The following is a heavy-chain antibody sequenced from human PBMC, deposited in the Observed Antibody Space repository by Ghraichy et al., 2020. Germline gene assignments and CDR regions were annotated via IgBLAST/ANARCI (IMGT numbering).Heavy chain of an antibody. J-gene: IGHJ4*02. CDR2: ISYDGNKR. D-gene: IGHD3-3*01. CDR1: GFIFSDYG. Sequence: GGSLRLSCVASGFIFSDYGMHWVRQAPGKGLEWVAVISYDGNKRYYGESVKGLFTISRDNTKNTLYLQMNSLKPEDTAIYWCAKPALFRSSFDVWGQGTLVTVSS. CDR3: AKPALFRSSFDV. V-gene: IGHV3-30*18.